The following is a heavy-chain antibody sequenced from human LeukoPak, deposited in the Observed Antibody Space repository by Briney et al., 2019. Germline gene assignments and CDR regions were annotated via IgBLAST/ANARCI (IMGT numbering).Heavy chain of an antibody. CDR1: GGTFSSYA. CDR3: ARGGGYYYGSGSYPFDP. Sequence: GASVKVSCKASGGTFSSYAISWVRQAPGQGLEWMGGIIPIFGTANYAQKFQGRVTITADESTSTAYMELSSLRSEDTAVYYCARGGGYYYGSGSYPFDPWGQGTLVTVSS. V-gene: IGHV1-69*13. D-gene: IGHD3-10*01. CDR2: IIPIFGTA. J-gene: IGHJ5*02.